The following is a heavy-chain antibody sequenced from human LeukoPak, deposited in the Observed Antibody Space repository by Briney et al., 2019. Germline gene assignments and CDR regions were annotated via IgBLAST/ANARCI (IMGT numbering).Heavy chain of an antibody. CDR1: GFTFSSYS. J-gene: IGHJ4*02. D-gene: IGHD3-9*01. CDR3: ASPTSTTIRPGPFDY. CDR2: ISSTSSII. V-gene: IGHV3-48*04. Sequence: GGSLRLSCAASGFTFSSYSMNWIRQAPGKGLEWVSYISSTSSIIYYADSVKGRFTISRDNAKNSLYLQMNSLRAEDTAVYYCASPTSTTIRPGPFDYWGQGTLVTVSS.